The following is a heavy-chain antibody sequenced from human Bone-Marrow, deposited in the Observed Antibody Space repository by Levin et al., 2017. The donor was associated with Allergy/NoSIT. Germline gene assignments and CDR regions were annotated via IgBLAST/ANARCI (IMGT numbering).Heavy chain of an antibody. D-gene: IGHD2-2*01. CDR2: IKSKTDGGTT. V-gene: IGHV3-15*01. Sequence: GESLKISCAASGFTFSNAWMSWVRQAPGKGLEWVGRIKSKTDGGTTDYAAPVKGRFTISRDDSKNTLYLQMNSLKTEDTAVYYCTTVGIVVVPAARGYYYYGMDVWGQGTTVTVSS. J-gene: IGHJ6*02. CDR1: GFTFSNAW. CDR3: TTVGIVVVPAARGYYYYGMDV.